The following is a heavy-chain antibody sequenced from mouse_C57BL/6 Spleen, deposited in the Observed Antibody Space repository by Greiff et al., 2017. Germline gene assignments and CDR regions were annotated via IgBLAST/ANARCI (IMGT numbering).Heavy chain of an antibody. Sequence: EVQLHQSGPELVKPGASVKISCKASGYTFTDYYMNWVKQSHGKSLEWIGDINPNNGGTSYNQKFKGKATLTVDKSSSTAYMELRSLTSEDSAVYYCARLTGTYAMDYWGQGTSVTVSS. CDR1: GYTFTDYY. CDR3: ARLTGTYAMDY. CDR2: INPNNGGT. J-gene: IGHJ4*01. V-gene: IGHV1-26*01. D-gene: IGHD4-1*01.